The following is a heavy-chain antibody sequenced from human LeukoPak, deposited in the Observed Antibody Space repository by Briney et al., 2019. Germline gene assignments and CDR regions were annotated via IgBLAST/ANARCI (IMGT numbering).Heavy chain of an antibody. CDR3: AKDRGSSWYPDFDY. D-gene: IGHD6-13*01. J-gene: IGHJ4*02. CDR1: GFTVSSNY. Sequence: PGGSLRLSCAASGFTVSSNYMSWVRQAPGKGLEWVSVIYSGGSTYYADSVKGRFTISRDNSKNTLYLQMNSLRAEDTAVYYCAKDRGSSWYPDFDYWGQGTLVTVSS. V-gene: IGHV3-53*01. CDR2: IYSGGST.